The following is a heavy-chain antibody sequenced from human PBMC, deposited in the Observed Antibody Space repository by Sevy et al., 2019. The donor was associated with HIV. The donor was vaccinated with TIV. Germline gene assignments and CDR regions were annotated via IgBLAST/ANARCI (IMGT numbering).Heavy chain of an antibody. CDR1: GFTFSKYS. D-gene: IGHD2-8*01. V-gene: IGHV3-23*01. CDR2: LSFGCGEI. Sequence: GGSLRLSCAASGFTFSKYSMSWVRQPPGKGLGWVSTLSFGCGEINYADSGKGRLTISRDNSKSSVYLQMNNLRPEDTAVYYCAREGCTKPHDYWGQGTLVTVSS. CDR3: AREGCTKPHDY. J-gene: IGHJ4*02.